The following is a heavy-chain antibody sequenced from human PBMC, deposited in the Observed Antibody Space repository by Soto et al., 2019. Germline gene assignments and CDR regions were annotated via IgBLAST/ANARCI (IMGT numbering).Heavy chain of an antibody. V-gene: IGHV4-61*01. CDR1: GGSVSSGSYY. Sequence: SETLSLTCTVSGGSVSSGSYYWSWIRQPPGKGLEWIGYIYYSGSTNYNPSLKSRVTISVDTSKNQFSLKLSSVTASDTAVSYCVRIPYFYDSSAYHYYLDYWDQGPLGTVSS. CDR2: IYYSGST. CDR3: VRIPYFYDSSAYHYYLDY. J-gene: IGHJ4*02. D-gene: IGHD3-22*01.